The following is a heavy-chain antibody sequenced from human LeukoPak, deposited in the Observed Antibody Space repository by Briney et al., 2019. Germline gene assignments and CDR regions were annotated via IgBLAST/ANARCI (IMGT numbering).Heavy chain of an antibody. CDR2: ITNSGENT. V-gene: IGHV3-23*01. Sequence: GGSLRLSCEASGFSFPYGMSWVRQAPGKGLEWVSGITNSGENTYYADSVKGRFTISRDNAKNSLYLQMNSLRAEDTAVYYCARVLRYDNSGHDSFDIWGQGTMVTVSS. CDR3: ARVLRYDNSGHDSFDI. D-gene: IGHD3-22*01. J-gene: IGHJ3*02. CDR1: GFSFPYG.